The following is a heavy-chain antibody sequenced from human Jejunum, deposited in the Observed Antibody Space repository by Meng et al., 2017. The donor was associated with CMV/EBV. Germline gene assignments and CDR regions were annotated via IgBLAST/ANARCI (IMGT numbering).Heavy chain of an antibody. CDR2: IRGSGLST. J-gene: IGHJ4*02. V-gene: IGHV3-23*01. CDR1: GFPFARYD. D-gene: IGHD4/OR15-4a*01. CDR3: AKASPYGGNTFFDY. Sequence: GFPFARYDMNRVPQAPGRGLECVSRIRGSGLSTHYIASVKSRFTISRDNSKNSLYLQMNSVRADDTAVYHCAKASPYGGNTFFDYWGQGALVTVSS.